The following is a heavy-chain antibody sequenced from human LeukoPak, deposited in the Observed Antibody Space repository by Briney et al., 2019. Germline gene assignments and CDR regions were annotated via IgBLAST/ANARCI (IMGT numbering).Heavy chain of an antibody. CDR2: MNPNSGNT. D-gene: IGHD1-7*01. CDR1: GYTFTSYD. Sequence: GASVKVSCKASGYTFTSYDINWVRQAPGQGLEWMGWMNPNSGNTGYAQKFQGRVTMTRDTSTSTVYMELSSLRSEDTAVYYCASLAGTTQEFHFDYWGQGTLVTVSS. V-gene: IGHV1-8*01. CDR3: ASLAGTTQEFHFDY. J-gene: IGHJ4*02.